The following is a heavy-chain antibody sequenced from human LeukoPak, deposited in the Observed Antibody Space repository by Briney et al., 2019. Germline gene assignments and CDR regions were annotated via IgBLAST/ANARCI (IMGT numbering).Heavy chain of an antibody. CDR1: GGSISSYY. CDR3: ASAVFGSSWYVEYFQH. CDR2: IYYSGST. D-gene: IGHD6-13*01. Sequence: PETLSLTCTVSGGSISSYYWSWIRQPPGKGLEWIGYIYYSGSTNYNPSLKSRVTISVDTSKNQFSLKLSSVTAADTAVYYCASAVFGSSWYVEYFQHWGQGTLVTVSS. J-gene: IGHJ1*01. V-gene: IGHV4-59*01.